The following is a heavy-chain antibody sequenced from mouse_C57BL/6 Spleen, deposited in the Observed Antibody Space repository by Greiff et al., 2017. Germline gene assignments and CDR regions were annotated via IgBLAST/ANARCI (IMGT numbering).Heavy chain of an antibody. V-gene: IGHV1-82*01. Sequence: QVQLQQSGPELVKPGASVKISCKASGYAFSSSWMNWVKQRPGKGLEWIGRIYPGDGDTNYNGKFKGKATLTADKSSSTAYMQLSSLTSEDYAVYFCARYSNWGENAMDYWGQGTSVTVSS. D-gene: IGHD2-5*01. CDR3: ARYSNWGENAMDY. CDR2: IYPGDGDT. J-gene: IGHJ4*01. CDR1: GYAFSSSW.